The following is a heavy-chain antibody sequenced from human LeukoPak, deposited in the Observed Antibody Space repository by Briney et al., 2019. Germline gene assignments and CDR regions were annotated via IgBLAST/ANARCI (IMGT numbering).Heavy chain of an antibody. J-gene: IGHJ5*02. V-gene: IGHV4-34*01. D-gene: IGHD3-10*01. Sequence: SETLSLTCVVYGVSFSGYYWNWIRQPPGKGLEWIEEIKHGGSTNYNPSLKSRVTISVDTSKNQFSLNLNSVTAANTAAYYCARGVFGRFDPWGQGTLVTVSS. CDR3: ARGVFGRFDP. CDR1: GVSFSGYY. CDR2: IKHGGST.